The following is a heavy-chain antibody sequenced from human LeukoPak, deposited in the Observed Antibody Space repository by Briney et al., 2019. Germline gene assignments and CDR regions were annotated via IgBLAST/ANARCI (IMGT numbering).Heavy chain of an antibody. D-gene: IGHD1-26*01. CDR3: ARDSRSASKRSYWNFDY. CDR2: INPSGGST. V-gene: IGHV1-46*01. J-gene: IGHJ4*02. CDR1: GYTFTSYY. Sequence: ASVKVSCKASGYTFTSYYMHWVRQAPGQGLEWMGIINPSGGSTSYAQKFQGRVTMTRDTSTSTVYMELSSLRSEDTAVYYCARDSRSASKRSYWNFDYWGQGTLVTVSS.